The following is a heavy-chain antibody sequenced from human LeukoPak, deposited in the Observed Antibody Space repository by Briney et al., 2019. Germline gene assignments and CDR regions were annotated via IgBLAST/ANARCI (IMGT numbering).Heavy chain of an antibody. J-gene: IGHJ4*02. CDR2: IFHSGST. Sequence: SETLSLTCTVSGYSISSGYYWGWIRQPPGKGLEWIGRIFHSGSTSYNPSLKSRVTISIDTSKNQFSLKLTSVTAADTAVYYCARDSCYYGSGTYCRYFDYWGQGTLVTVSS. CDR1: GYSISSGYY. D-gene: IGHD3-10*01. V-gene: IGHV4-38-2*02. CDR3: ARDSCYYGSGTYCRYFDY.